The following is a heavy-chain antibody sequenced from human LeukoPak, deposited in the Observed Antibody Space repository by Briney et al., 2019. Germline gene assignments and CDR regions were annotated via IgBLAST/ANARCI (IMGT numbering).Heavy chain of an antibody. CDR3: ARGNYDFWSGTTNYYFDY. D-gene: IGHD3-3*01. Sequence: SETLSLTCTVSGGSISSYYWSWIRQHPGKGLEWIGYIYYSGSTYYNPSLKSRVTISVDTSKKQFALKLSSVTAADTAVYYCARGNYDFWSGTTNYYFDYWGQGTLVTVSS. J-gene: IGHJ4*02. CDR1: GGSISSYY. CDR2: IYYSGST. V-gene: IGHV4-59*06.